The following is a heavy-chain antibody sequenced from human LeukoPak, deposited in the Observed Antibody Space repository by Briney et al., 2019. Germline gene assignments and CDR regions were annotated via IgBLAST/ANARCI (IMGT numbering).Heavy chain of an antibody. CDR1: GGSISSYY. Sequence: PSETLSLTCTVSGGSISSYYWSWIRQPPGKGLEWIGYIYYSGSTNYNPSLKSRVTISVDTSKNQFSLKLSSVTAADTAVYYCARSHVDTAMVYTFDYWGQGTLVTVSS. J-gene: IGHJ4*02. CDR2: IYYSGST. V-gene: IGHV4-59*01. CDR3: ARSHVDTAMVYTFDY. D-gene: IGHD5-18*01.